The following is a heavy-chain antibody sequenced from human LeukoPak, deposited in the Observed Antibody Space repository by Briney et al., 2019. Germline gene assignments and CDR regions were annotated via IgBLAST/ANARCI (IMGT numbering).Heavy chain of an antibody. D-gene: IGHD3-16*02. J-gene: IGHJ3*02. CDR2: IYHSGST. Sequence: PSETLSLTCAVSGYSISSGYYWGWIRQPPGKGLEWIGSIYHSGSTYYNPSLKSRVTISVDTSKNQFSLKLSSVTAADTAVYYCARGDMITFGGVIVHSHAFDIWGQGTMVTVSS. CDR3: ARGDMITFGGVIVHSHAFDI. V-gene: IGHV4-38-2*01. CDR1: GYSISSGYY.